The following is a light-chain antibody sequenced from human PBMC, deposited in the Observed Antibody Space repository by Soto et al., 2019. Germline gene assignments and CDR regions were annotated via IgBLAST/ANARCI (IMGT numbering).Light chain of an antibody. CDR3: PQYSSYPT. J-gene: IGKJ3*01. V-gene: IGKV1-5*03. Sequence: DIQMTQSPSTLSASVGDRVTITCRASQSISSWLAWYQQKAGKAPNLLIYKASNLESGVPSRFSDSGGGTEFTLTISSLQPDDFAPYSCPQYSSYPTFAPGPKVAIK. CDR2: KAS. CDR1: QSISSW.